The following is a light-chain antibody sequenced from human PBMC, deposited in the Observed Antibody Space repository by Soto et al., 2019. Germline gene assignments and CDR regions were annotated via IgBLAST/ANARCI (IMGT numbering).Light chain of an antibody. CDR2: EVN. CDR1: SSDVGGYNF. CDR3: SSYTSSNTLV. V-gene: IGLV2-14*01. Sequence: QSVLTQPASVSGSPGQSITISCTGTSSDVGGYNFVSWYQQHPGKAPKLMIYEVNKRPSGVSNRFSGSKSANTASLTISGXXXXXXXDXYCSSYTSSNTLVFGGGTKLTV. J-gene: IGLJ3*02.